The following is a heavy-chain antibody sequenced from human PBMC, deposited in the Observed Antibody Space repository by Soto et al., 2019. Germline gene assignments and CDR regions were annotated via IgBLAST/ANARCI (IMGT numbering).Heavy chain of an antibody. CDR2: ISRDGSNT. V-gene: IGHV3-30*18. Sequence: GGSLRLSCAASGFTFSRYGMHWVRQAPGKGLEWVALISRDGSNTYYAGSVKGRFTISRGNAKNTLYLQMNSLRPEDTAVYFCAKEIFTATTTYGFDQWGQGTPVTVSS. CDR3: AKEIFTATTTYGFDQ. D-gene: IGHD1-7*01. J-gene: IGHJ4*02. CDR1: GFTFSRYG.